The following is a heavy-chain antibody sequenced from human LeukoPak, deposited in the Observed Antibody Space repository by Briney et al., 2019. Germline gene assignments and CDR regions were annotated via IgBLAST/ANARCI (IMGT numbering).Heavy chain of an antibody. V-gene: IGHV1-69*13. J-gene: IGHJ4*02. Sequence: SVKVSCKASGGSFPNYAISWVRQAPGQGLEWMGGIIPIFGTTKYAQNLQGRLSFSADESTTTAYMELSGLKYEDTAIYFCARGKSRQWLATPFDFWGQGTLVTVSS. D-gene: IGHD6-19*01. CDR2: IIPIFGTT. CDR3: ARGKSRQWLATPFDF. CDR1: GGSFPNYA.